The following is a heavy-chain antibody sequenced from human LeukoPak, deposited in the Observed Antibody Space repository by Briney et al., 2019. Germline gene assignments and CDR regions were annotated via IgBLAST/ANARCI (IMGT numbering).Heavy chain of an antibody. CDR2: IYYSGST. V-gene: IGHV4-59*12. J-gene: IGHJ4*02. Sequence: PSETLSLTCTVSGGSISSYYWSWIRQPPGKGLEWIGYIYYSGSTNYNPSLKSRVTISVDTSKNQFSLKLSSVTAADTAVYYCARDRFGGVMDYWGQGTLVTVSS. D-gene: IGHD3-16*01. CDR3: ARDRFGGVMDY. CDR1: GGSISSYY.